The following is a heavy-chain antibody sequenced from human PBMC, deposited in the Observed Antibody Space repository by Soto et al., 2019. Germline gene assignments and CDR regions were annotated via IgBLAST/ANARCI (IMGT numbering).Heavy chain of an antibody. CDR1: GGTFSSYA. V-gene: IGHV1-69*01. CDR3: ARDLGCSSTSCYLNWFDP. CDR2: IIPIFGTA. J-gene: IGHJ5*02. D-gene: IGHD2-2*01. Sequence: QVQLVQSGAEVKKPGSSVKVSCKASGGTFSSYAISWVRQAPGQGLEWMGGIIPIFGTANYAQKFQGRVTITADESTSTAYMELSSLRSEDTAVYYSARDLGCSSTSCYLNWFDPWGQGTLVTVSS.